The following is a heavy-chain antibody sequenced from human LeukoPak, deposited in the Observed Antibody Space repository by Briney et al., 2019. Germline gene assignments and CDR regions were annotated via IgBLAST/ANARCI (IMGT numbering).Heavy chain of an antibody. Sequence: GGSLRLSCAASGSTFSSYWMHWVRQAPGKGLVWVSRINGDGRTTAYADSVKGRFTISRDNAKNTLYLQMNSLRAEDTAVYYCTRGGTYSSSSFDYWGQGTLVSVSS. D-gene: IGHD6-6*01. CDR3: TRGGTYSSSSFDY. CDR2: INGDGRTT. V-gene: IGHV3-74*01. CDR1: GSTFSSYW. J-gene: IGHJ4*02.